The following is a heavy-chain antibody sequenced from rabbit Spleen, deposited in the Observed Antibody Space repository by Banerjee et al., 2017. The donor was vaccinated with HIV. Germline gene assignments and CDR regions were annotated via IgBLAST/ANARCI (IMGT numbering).Heavy chain of an antibody. V-gene: IGHV1S45*01. CDR1: GIDFSSYYY. Sequence: QQQLEESGGDLVKPGGTLTLTCTASGIDFSSYYYICWVRQAPGKGLEWIACIYAFSGYTYYASWAKGRFTISKTSSTTVTLQMTSLTAADTATYFCARDLVAVIGWNFNLWGPGTLVTVS. CDR2: IYAFSGYT. D-gene: IGHD1-1*01. J-gene: IGHJ4*01. CDR3: ARDLVAVIGWNFNL.